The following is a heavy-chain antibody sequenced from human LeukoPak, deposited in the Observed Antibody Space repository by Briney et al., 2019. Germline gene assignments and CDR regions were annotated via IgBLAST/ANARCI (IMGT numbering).Heavy chain of an antibody. CDR3: AAAGVVPAALGYYYGMDV. D-gene: IGHD2-2*01. V-gene: IGHV1-58*01. CDR1: GFTFTSSA. J-gene: IGHJ6*04. CDR2: IVVGSGNT. Sequence: ASVKVSRKASGFTFTSSAVQWVRQARGQRLEWIGWIVVGSGNTNYAQKFQERVTITRDMSTSTAYMELSSLRSEDTAVYYCAAAGVVPAALGYYYGMDVWGKGTTVTVSS.